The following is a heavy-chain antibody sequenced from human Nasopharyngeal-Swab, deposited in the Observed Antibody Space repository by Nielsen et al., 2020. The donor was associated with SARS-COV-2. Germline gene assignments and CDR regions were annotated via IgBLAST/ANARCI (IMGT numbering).Heavy chain of an antibody. Sequence: ESLKISCAASGFTFSSYAMSWVRQAPGKGLEWVSAISGSGGSTYYADSVKGRFTISRDNSKNTLYLQMNSLRAEDTAVYYCAKDLISAAAATGFDAFDIWGQGTMVTVSS. CDR1: GFTFSSYA. D-gene: IGHD6-13*01. J-gene: IGHJ3*02. V-gene: IGHV3-23*01. CDR2: ISGSGGST. CDR3: AKDLISAAAATGFDAFDI.